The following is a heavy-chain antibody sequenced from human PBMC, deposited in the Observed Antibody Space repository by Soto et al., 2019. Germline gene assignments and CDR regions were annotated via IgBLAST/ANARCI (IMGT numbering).Heavy chain of an antibody. Sequence: GASVKVSCKASGYTFTSYAMHWVRQAPGQRLEWMGWINAGNGNTKYSQKFQGRVTITRDTSASTAYMELSSLRSEDTAVYYCARLQGYCGGDCYSGGLDAFDIWGQGTMVTVSS. CDR1: GYTFTSYA. CDR3: ARLQGYCGGDCYSGGLDAFDI. CDR2: INAGNGNT. V-gene: IGHV1-3*01. J-gene: IGHJ3*02. D-gene: IGHD2-21*02.